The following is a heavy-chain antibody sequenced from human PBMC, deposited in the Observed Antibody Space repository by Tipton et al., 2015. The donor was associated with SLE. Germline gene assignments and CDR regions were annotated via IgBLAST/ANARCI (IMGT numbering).Heavy chain of an antibody. J-gene: IGHJ5*02. V-gene: IGHV5-10-1*04. CDR3: ARHVVVVAATPSWFDP. CDR2: IDPSDSYT. Sequence: VQLVQSGAEVKKPGESLRISCKGSGYSFTSYWISWVRQMPGKGLEWMGRIDPSDSYTNYSPSFQGQVTISADKSISTAYLQWSSLKASDTAMYYCARHVVVVAATPSWFDPWGQGTLVTVSS. D-gene: IGHD2-15*01. CDR1: GYSFTSYW.